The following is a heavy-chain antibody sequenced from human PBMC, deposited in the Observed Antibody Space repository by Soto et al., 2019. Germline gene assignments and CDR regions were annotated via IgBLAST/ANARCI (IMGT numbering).Heavy chain of an antibody. J-gene: IGHJ4*02. Sequence: PGGSLRLSCAASGFTFSDYHMSWIRQAPGKGLEWVSYISSSGSTIYYADSVKGRFTISRDNAKNSLYLQMNSLRAEDTAVYYCARDDSLGYCSGGSCYVDYWGQGTLVTVSS. CDR2: ISSSGSTI. CDR3: ARDDSLGYCSGGSCYVDY. V-gene: IGHV3-11*01. D-gene: IGHD2-15*01. CDR1: GFTFSDYH.